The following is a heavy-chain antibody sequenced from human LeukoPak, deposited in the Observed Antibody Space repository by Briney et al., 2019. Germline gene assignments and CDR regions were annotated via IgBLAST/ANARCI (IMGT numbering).Heavy chain of an antibody. CDR3: ARLACSSTSCHSGSSYYFDY. D-gene: IGHD2-2*02. CDR1: GYSFTSYW. J-gene: IGHJ4*02. CDR2: IYLGDSET. V-gene: IGHV5-51*01. Sequence: GESLKISCKGSGYSFTSYWIGWVRQMPGKGLEWMGIIYLGDSETRYRPSFQGQVTISVDKSISTAFLQWSSLKASDTAIYYCARLACSSTSCHSGSSYYFDYWGQGTLVTVSS.